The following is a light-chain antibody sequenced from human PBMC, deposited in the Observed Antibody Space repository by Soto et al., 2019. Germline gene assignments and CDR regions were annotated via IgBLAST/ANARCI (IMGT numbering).Light chain of an antibody. V-gene: IGKV3-15*01. CDR2: GAS. CDR3: QQYNNWPWT. CDR1: QSISGA. J-gene: IGKJ1*01. Sequence: DIAMTQSPATLSVSPGGRGTLPCTASQSISGALAWYQQKPGQAPRLLIYGASTRATSFPARFSGSGSGKDFTLTISSLQSEDFAVDYCQQYNNWPWTFGQGTKVDIK.